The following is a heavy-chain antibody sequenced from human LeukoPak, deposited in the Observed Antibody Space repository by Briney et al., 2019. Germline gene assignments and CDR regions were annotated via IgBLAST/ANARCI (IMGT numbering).Heavy chain of an antibody. V-gene: IGHV1-18*01. CDR1: GYTFTTYG. J-gene: IGHJ4*02. CDR2: ISDYNGNT. CDR3: ARMILLLGDVLTVPPIGFDY. D-gene: IGHD3-9*01. Sequence: GASVKVSCKASGYTFTTYGISWVRQAPGQGLEWLGRISDYNGNTSYAQKLQGRVTMTTDTSTSTAYMELRSLRSDDTAVYYCARMILLLGDVLTVPPIGFDYWGQGTLVTVSS.